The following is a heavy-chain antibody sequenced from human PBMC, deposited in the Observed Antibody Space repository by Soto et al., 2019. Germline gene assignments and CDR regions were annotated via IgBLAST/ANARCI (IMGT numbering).Heavy chain of an antibody. Sequence: LSLTCTLSGGCISISGYYWSWIRQHPGKGLEWIGYIYYSGSTYYNPSLKSRVTISVDTSKNQFSLKLSSVTAADTTVYYCAREYVPGFDPWGQGTLVTGSS. CDR3: AREYVPGFDP. J-gene: IGHJ5*02. D-gene: IGHD2-8*01. CDR1: GGCISISGYY. V-gene: IGHV4-31*03. CDR2: IYYSGST.